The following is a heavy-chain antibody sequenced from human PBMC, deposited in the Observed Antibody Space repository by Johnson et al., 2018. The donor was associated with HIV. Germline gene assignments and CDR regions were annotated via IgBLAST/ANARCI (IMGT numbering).Heavy chain of an antibody. CDR1: GFTLSSYP. D-gene: IGHD3-22*01. Sequence: VQLVESGGGVVQPGRSLRLSCAASGFTLSSYPMHWVRQAPGKGLEWVANIKQDGSEKYYVDSVKGRFTISRDNAKNSLYLQMNSLRAEDTAVYYCARDPVSHYYDSSGSLDDAFDIWGQGTMVTVSS. CDR3: ARDPVSHYYDSSGSLDDAFDI. J-gene: IGHJ3*02. CDR2: IKQDGSEK. V-gene: IGHV3-7*01.